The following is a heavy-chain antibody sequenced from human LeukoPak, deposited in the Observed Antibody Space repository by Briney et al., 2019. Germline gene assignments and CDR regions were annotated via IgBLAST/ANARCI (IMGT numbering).Heavy chain of an antibody. CDR3: ARAWTTVTTGGAFDI. V-gene: IGHV4-38-2*02. J-gene: IGHJ3*02. CDR1: GYSISSGYY. D-gene: IGHD4-17*01. Sequence: SETLSLTCSVSGYSISSGYYWGWIRQPPEQGLEWIGSIYHNGNTYHSPSLKSRVTISVDTAKNQFSLNLSSVTAADTAVYYCARAWTTVTTGGAFDIWGQGTMVTVSS. CDR2: IYHNGNT.